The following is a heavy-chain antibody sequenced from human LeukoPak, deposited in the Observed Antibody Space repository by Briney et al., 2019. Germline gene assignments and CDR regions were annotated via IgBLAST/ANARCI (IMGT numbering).Heavy chain of an antibody. CDR3: AKGSEERRKQYCFDY. D-gene: IGHD1-26*01. Sequence: GGSLRLSCAASGFTFSSYAMSWVRQAPGKGLEWVSAISGSGGSTYYADSVKGRITISRDNSKNTLYLQMNSLRAEDTAVYYCAKGSEERRKQYCFDYWGQGTLVTVSS. CDR2: ISGSGGST. V-gene: IGHV3-23*01. CDR1: GFTFSSYA. J-gene: IGHJ4*02.